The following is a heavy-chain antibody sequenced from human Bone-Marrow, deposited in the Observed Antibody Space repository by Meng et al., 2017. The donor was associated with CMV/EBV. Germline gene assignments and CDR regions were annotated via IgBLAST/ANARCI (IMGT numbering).Heavy chain of an antibody. CDR1: GYTFTSYG. V-gene: IGHV1-18*01. CDR3: ARGRIRYCSSTSCSHYDGMDV. Sequence: ASVKVSCQASGYTFTSYGISWVRQATGQGLEWMGWISAYNGNTNYAQKLQGRVTMTTDTSKSTVYMESRSLRSDDTAVYYCARGRIRYCSSTSCSHYDGMDVWGQGTTVSVSS. D-gene: IGHD2-2*01. CDR2: ISAYNGNT. J-gene: IGHJ6*02.